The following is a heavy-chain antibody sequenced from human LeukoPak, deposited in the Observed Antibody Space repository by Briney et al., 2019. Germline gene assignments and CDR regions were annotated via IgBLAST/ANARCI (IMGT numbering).Heavy chain of an antibody. Sequence: SETLSLTCTVSGGSISSYYWSWIRQPPGKGLEWIGYIYYSGSTNYNPSLKSRVTISVDTSKNQFSLKLSSVTAADTAVYYCASGYCSGGSCYPRPPTNWFDPWGQGTLVTVSS. V-gene: IGHV4-59*12. CDR1: GGSISSYY. CDR3: ASGYCSGGSCYPRPPTNWFDP. D-gene: IGHD2-15*01. J-gene: IGHJ5*02. CDR2: IYYSGST.